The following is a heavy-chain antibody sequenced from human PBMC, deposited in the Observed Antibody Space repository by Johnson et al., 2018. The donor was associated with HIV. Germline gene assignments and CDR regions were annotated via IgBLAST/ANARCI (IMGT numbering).Heavy chain of an antibody. Sequence: VQLVESGGGLVQPGGSLRLSCAASGFTFDDYAMHWVRQAPGKGLEWVSGINWNGGSTAYADSVRGRFTISRDNAKNSLYLQMNSLRVEDTAVYYCARGSRYTFDNDDVHLLHAFDIWGQGTMVTVSS. CDR1: GFTFDDYA. V-gene: IGHV3-20*04. CDR3: ARGSRYTFDNDDVHLLHAFDI. D-gene: IGHD3-16*01. CDR2: INWNGGST. J-gene: IGHJ3*02.